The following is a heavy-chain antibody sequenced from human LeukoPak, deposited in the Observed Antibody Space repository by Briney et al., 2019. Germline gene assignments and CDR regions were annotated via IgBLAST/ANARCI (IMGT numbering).Heavy chain of an antibody. D-gene: IGHD6-19*01. CDR2: ISAYNGNT. Sequence: ASVKVSCKASGYTFASYGISWVRQAPGQGLEWMGWISAYNGNTNYAQKLQGRVTMTTDTSTSTAYMELRSLRSDDTAVYYCAREQWLAIGGSFDPWGQGTLVTVSS. V-gene: IGHV1-18*01. J-gene: IGHJ5*02. CDR1: GYTFASYG. CDR3: AREQWLAIGGSFDP.